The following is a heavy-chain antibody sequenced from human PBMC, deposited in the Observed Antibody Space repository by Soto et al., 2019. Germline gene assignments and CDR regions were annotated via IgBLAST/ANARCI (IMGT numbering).Heavy chain of an antibody. Sequence: QITLKESGPTLVKPTETLTLTCTFSGFSLNTRDLGVGWIRQPPGKALEWLAIIYWDDSKHYSPSLQSRLTITKDPSQNPVVLTVTEMDPVDTATFYFAQKGRGYFGHWGQGTLVPVSS. CDR3: AQKGRGYFGH. J-gene: IGHJ4*02. CDR2: IYWDDSK. CDR1: GFSLNTRDLG. D-gene: IGHD3-10*01. V-gene: IGHV2-5*02.